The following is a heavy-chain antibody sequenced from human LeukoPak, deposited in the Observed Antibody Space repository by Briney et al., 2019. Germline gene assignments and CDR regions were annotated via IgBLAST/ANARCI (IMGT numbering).Heavy chain of an antibody. Sequence: ASVKVSCKASGYTFTTYYMHWVRQAPGQGLEWMGIINPSGGSTSYAQKFQGRVTMTRDTSTGTVYMALSSLRSEDTAVYYCARDAGYSGYDRTYGMDVWGQGTTVTVSS. CDR1: GYTFTTYY. CDR2: INPSGGST. V-gene: IGHV1-46*01. J-gene: IGHJ6*02. D-gene: IGHD5-12*01. CDR3: ARDAGYSGYDRTYGMDV.